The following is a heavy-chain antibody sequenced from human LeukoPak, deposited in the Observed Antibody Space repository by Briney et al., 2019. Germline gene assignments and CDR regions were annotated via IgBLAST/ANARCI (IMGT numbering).Heavy chain of an antibody. D-gene: IGHD6-13*01. V-gene: IGHV4-61*01. CDR3: AISKEPDAFDY. Sequence: SETLSLTCTVSGGSISSSSYYWSWIRQPPGKGLEWVGYIYSSGYTTYNPSLKSRVTVSLDTSKTQFSLKLFSVTAADTAVYYCAISKEPDAFDYWGQGTLVTVSS. J-gene: IGHJ4*02. CDR2: IYSSGYT. CDR1: GGSISSSSYY.